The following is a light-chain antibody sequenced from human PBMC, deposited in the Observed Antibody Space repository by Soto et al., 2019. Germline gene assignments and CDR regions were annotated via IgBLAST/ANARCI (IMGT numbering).Light chain of an antibody. J-gene: IGLJ2*01. CDR1: SSDVGSYDY. V-gene: IGLV2-18*02. CDR2: NVN. Sequence: QSALIQPPSVSGSPGQSVTISCTGTSSDVGSYDYVSWYQQHPGTVPKPMIYNVNTQPSGVPDRFSGSKSGNTASLTISGLQAEDEAIYFCSSSTNTNTLVIFGGGTKLTVL. CDR3: SSSTNTNTLVI.